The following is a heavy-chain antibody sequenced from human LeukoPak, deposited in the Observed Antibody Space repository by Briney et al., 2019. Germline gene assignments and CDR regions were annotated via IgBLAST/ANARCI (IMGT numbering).Heavy chain of an antibody. D-gene: IGHD3-22*01. V-gene: IGHV1-18*01. Sequence: ASVKVSCKASGYTFTSYGISWVRQAPGQRLEWMGWISAYNGNTNYAQKLQGRVTMTTDTSTSTAYMELRSLRSDDTAVYYCARDTPPPYYDSRVPRDYWGQGTLVTVSS. CDR3: ARDTPPPYYDSRVPRDY. CDR1: GYTFTSYG. J-gene: IGHJ4*02. CDR2: ISAYNGNT.